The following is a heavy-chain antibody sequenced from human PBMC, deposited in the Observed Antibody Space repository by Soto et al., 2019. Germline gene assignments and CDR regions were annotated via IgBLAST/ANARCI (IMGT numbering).Heavy chain of an antibody. J-gene: IGHJ5*02. CDR2: ISAYNGNT. CDR3: ARVVNPQLLWRGGWFDP. D-gene: IGHD2-2*01. Sequence: QVQLVQSGAEVKKPGASVKVSCKASGYTFTSYGISWVRQAPGQGLEWMRWISAYNGNTNYAQKLQGRVTMTTDTSTSTAYMELRSLRSDDTAVYYCARVVNPQLLWRGGWFDPWGQGTLVTVSS. V-gene: IGHV1-18*01. CDR1: GYTFTSYG.